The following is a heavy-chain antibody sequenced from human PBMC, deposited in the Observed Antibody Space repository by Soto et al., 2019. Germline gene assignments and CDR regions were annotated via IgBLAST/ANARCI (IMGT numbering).Heavy chain of an antibody. D-gene: IGHD1-7*01. V-gene: IGHV4-59*01. CDR1: GGSISSYY. CDR2: IYYSGSS. J-gene: IGHJ6*03. CDR3: ARGGTGTTSYYYHYMDV. Sequence: QVQLQESGPGLVKPSETLSLTCTVSGGSISSYYWSWIRQPPGKGLEWIGYIYYSGSSNYNPSLKSRVTISVATSKNQFSLKLSSVTAADTAVYYCARGGTGTTSYYYHYMDVWGKGTTVTVSS.